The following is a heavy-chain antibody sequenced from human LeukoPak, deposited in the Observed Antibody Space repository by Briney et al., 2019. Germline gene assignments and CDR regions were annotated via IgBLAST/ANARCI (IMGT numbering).Heavy chain of an antibody. V-gene: IGHV3-48*01. CDR2: ISSSSATI. CDR1: GLTFSSQN. D-gene: IGHD1-14*01. J-gene: IGHJ6*02. CDR3: ARGRTRIGMDV. Sequence: GGSLRLSCAASGLTFSSQNMNWVRQAPGKGLEWVSYISSSSATINYADSVKGRFTISRDNAENSLYLQLNSLRVEDTAVYYCARGRTRIGMDVWGQGTTVTVSS.